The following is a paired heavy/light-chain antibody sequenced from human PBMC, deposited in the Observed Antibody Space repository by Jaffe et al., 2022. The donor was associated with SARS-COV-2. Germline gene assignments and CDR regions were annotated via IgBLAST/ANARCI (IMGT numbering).Heavy chain of an antibody. J-gene: IGHJ6*02. V-gene: IGHV4-39*01. CDR2: IYYSGST. Sequence: QLQLQESGPGLVKPSETLSLTCTVSGGSISSSSYYWGWIRQPPGKGLEWIGSIYYSGSTYYNPSLKSRVTISVDTSKNQFSLKLSSVTAADTAVYYCASLWVAGTTPPNYGMDVWGQGTTVTVSS. CDR3: ASLWVAGTTPPNYGMDV. D-gene: IGHD1-1*01. CDR1: GGSISSSSYY.
Light chain of an antibody. CDR1: QSVSSY. CDR2: DAS. J-gene: IGKJ5*01. V-gene: IGKV3-11*01. CDR3: QQRSNWPLIT. Sequence: EIVLTQSPATLSLSPGERATLSCRASQSVSSYLAWYQQKPGQAPRLLIYDASNRATGIPARFSGSGSGTDFTLTISSLEPEDFAVYYCQQRSNWPLITFGQGTRLEIK.